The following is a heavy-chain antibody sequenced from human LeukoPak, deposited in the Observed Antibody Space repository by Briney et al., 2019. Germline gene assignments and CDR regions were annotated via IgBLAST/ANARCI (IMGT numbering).Heavy chain of an antibody. D-gene: IGHD3-10*01. Sequence: PGGSLRLSCAASGFTFSNAWMSWVRQAPGKGLEWVGRIKSKTDGGTTDYAAPVKGRFTISRDDSKNTLYLQMNSLKTEDTAVYYCTTGLSHATSMVRGVIILDYWGQGTLVTVSS. CDR3: TTGLSHATSMVRGVIILDY. CDR1: GFTFSNAW. V-gene: IGHV3-15*01. CDR2: IKSKTDGGTT. J-gene: IGHJ4*02.